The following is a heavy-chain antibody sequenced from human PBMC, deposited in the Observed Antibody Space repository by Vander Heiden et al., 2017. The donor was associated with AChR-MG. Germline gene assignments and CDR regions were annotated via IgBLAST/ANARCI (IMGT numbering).Heavy chain of an antibody. D-gene: IGHD3-3*01. J-gene: IGHJ6*02. V-gene: IGHV1-69*01. CDR3: AREITSGGVVTRMDV. Sequence: QNASSVKVSCKASGGTFSSYAISWVRQAPGQGLEWMGGIIPIFGTANYAQKVQGRVTITADESTSTAYMELSSMRSEDTAVYYCAREITSGGVVTRMDVWGQGTTVTVSS. CDR2: IIPIFGTA. CDR1: GGTFSSYA.